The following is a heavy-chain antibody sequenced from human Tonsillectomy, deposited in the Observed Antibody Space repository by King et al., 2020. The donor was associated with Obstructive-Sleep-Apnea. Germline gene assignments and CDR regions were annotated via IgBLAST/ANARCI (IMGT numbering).Heavy chain of an antibody. J-gene: IGHJ4*02. CDR2: ISSSSSTI. Sequence: VQLVESGGGLVQPGGSLRLSCAASGFTFSSYSINWVRQAPGKGLEWVSHISSSSSTIYYADSVKGRFTIFRDNAKNSLYLQLNSLRAEDTAVYYCARGAYGDYGEIYYFDYWGQGTLVTVSS. V-gene: IGHV3-48*04. D-gene: IGHD4-17*01. CDR3: ARGAYGDYGEIYYFDY. CDR1: GFTFSSYS.